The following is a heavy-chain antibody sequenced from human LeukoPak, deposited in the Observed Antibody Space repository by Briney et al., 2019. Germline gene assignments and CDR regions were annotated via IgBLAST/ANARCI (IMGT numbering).Heavy chain of an antibody. J-gene: IGHJ4*02. CDR3: AKRAGGTPDY. CDR1: GFIFSNYA. V-gene: IGHV3-23*01. Sequence: GGSPRLSCVASGFIFSNYAMTWVRQAPGKGLEWVSAIGGDGVGKDYADSVKGRFTISRDNPKNTLYLQMNSLRAEDTALYYCAKRAGGTPDYWGLGTLVIVSS. D-gene: IGHD1-26*01. CDR2: IGGDGVGK.